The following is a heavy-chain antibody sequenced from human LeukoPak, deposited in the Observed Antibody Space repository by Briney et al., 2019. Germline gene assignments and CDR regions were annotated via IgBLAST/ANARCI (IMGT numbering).Heavy chain of an antibody. D-gene: IGHD3-16*01. CDR2: IKYDGSEK. CDR3: ARGGGSHFAS. CDR1: GFTFSDYW. Sequence: GGSLRLSCAASGFTFSDYWMSWVRQAPGKGLEWVATIKYDGSEKYYVDSVKGRFTISRDNAKNSLYLQTSSLRVEDMAVYYCARGGGSHFASWGQGTLVTVSS. J-gene: IGHJ4*02. V-gene: IGHV3-7*04.